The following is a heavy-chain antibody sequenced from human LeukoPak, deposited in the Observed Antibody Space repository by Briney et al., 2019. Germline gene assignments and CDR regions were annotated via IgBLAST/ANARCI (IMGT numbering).Heavy chain of an antibody. Sequence: PSETLSLTCAVSGGSISSGSYYWSWIRQPAGKGLEWIGRIYTSGSTNYNPSLKSRVTISVDTSKNQCSLKLSSVTAADTAVYYCARGYGDYGWGQGTLVTVSS. CDR3: ARGYGDYG. CDR1: GGSISSGSYY. V-gene: IGHV4-61*02. D-gene: IGHD4-17*01. J-gene: IGHJ4*02. CDR2: IYTSGST.